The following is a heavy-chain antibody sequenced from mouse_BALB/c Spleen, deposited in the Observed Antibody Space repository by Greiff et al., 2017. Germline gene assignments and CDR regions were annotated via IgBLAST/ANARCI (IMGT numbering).Heavy chain of an antibody. Sequence: EVKVVESGAELVRPGALVKLSCKASGFNIKDYYMHWVKQRPEQGLEWIGWIDPENGNTIYDPKFQGKASITADTSSNTAYLQLSSLTSEDTAVYYCASYGSGFAYWGQGTLVTVSA. CDR1: GFNIKDYY. J-gene: IGHJ3*01. D-gene: IGHD1-1*01. CDR3: ASYGSGFAY. V-gene: IGHV14-1*02. CDR2: IDPENGNT.